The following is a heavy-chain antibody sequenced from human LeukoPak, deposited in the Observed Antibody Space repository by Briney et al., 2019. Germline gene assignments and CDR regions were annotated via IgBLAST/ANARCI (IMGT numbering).Heavy chain of an antibody. CDR2: LSGSGDFK. J-gene: IGHJ4*02. CDR1: GFSFISHA. D-gene: IGHD1-26*01. CDR3: AKMSGYRATYPPDY. Sequence: HGGSLRLSCSASGFSFISHAMTWVRQAPGKGLEWVSALSGSGDFKYYADSVKGRFTISRDNSKNTLYLQMNSLRAEDTAVYYCAKMSGYRATYPPDYWGQGALVTVSS. V-gene: IGHV3-23*01.